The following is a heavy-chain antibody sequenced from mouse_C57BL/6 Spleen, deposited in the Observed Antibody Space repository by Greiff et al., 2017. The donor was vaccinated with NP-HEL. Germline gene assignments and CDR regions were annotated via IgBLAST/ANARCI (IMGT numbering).Heavy chain of an antibody. V-gene: IGHV1-69*01. D-gene: IGHD1-1*01. CDR1: GYTFTSYW. Sequence: QVQLQQPGAELVMPGASVKLSCKASGYTFTSYWMHWVKQRPGQGLEWIGEIDPSDSYTNYNQKFKGKSTLTVDKSSSTAYMQLSSLTSEDSAVYYCASGAVVAFDYWGQGTTLTVPS. J-gene: IGHJ2*01. CDR2: IDPSDSYT. CDR3: ASGAVVAFDY.